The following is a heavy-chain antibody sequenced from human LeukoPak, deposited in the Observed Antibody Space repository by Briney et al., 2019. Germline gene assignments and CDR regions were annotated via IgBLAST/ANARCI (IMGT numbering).Heavy chain of an antibody. CDR1: GVSISSYY. Sequence: SETLSLTCTVSGVSISSYYWSWIRQPPGQGREWIGYIFHSGTTNYNPSLKSRVTISVDTSKNQFSLKLSSVTAADTAVYYCARGYYDSSGYYNYYYYYMDVWGKGTTVTISS. J-gene: IGHJ6*03. CDR3: ARGYYDSSGYYNYYYYYMDV. D-gene: IGHD3-22*01. V-gene: IGHV4-59*01. CDR2: IFHSGTT.